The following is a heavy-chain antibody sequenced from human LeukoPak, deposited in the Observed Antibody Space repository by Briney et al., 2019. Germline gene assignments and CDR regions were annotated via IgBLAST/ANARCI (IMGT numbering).Heavy chain of an antibody. CDR3: ASFLWVISFDY. D-gene: IGHD2-21*01. J-gene: IGHJ4*02. CDR1: GGSISSSRYY. CDR2: IDKSGST. Sequence: SETLSLTCTVSGGSISSSRYYWGWIRQPPGKGLEWIGRIDKSGSTSYNPSLRSRVTISVDTSKNQFSLNLISVTAADTAVYYCASFLWVISFDYWGQGTLVTVSS. V-gene: IGHV4-39*01.